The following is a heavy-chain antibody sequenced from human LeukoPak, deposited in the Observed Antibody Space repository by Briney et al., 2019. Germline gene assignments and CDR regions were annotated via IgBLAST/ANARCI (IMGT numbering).Heavy chain of an antibody. V-gene: IGHV5-51*01. CDR2: IYPGDSDT. CDR3: ARRALQWELLDY. D-gene: IGHD1-26*01. CDR1: GYSFTGYW. J-gene: IGHJ4*02. Sequence: GESLKISCMGSGYSFTGYWIGWVRQMPGKGLEWMGIIYPGDSDTRYSPSFEGQVTISVDRSISTAYLQWSSLKASDTAMYYCARRALQWELLDYWGQGTLVTVSS.